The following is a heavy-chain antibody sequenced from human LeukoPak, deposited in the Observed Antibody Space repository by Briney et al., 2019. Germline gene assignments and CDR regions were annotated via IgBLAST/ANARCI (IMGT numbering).Heavy chain of an antibody. CDR1: GFTFSDHY. D-gene: IGHD3-10*01. V-gene: IGHV3-72*01. CDR2: TRNKANSYTT. CDR3: ARVGRRSGSYDAFDI. J-gene: IGHJ3*02. Sequence: PGGSLRLSCAASGFTFSDHYMDWVRQAPGKGLEWVGRTRNKANSYTTEYAASVKGRFTISRDDSKNSLYLQMNSLKTEDTAVYYYARVGRRSGSYDAFDIWGQGTMVTVSS.